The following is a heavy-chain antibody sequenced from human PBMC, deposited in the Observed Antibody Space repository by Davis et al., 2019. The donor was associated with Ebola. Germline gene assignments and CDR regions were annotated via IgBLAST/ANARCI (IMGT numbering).Heavy chain of an antibody. CDR1: GFTFSSYA. V-gene: IGHV3-30-3*01. D-gene: IGHD3-22*01. J-gene: IGHJ6*03. Sequence: GGSLRLSCAASGFTFSSYAMHWVRQAPGKGLEWVAVISYDGSNKYYADSVKGRFTISRDNSKNTLYLQMNSLRAEDTAVYYCAREAAGGYGPYYYYYMDVWGKGTTVTVSS. CDR3: AREAAGGYGPYYYYYMDV. CDR2: ISYDGSNK.